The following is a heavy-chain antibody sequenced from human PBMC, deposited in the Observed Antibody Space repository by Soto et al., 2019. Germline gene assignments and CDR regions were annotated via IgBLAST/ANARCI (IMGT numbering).Heavy chain of an antibody. D-gene: IGHD3-16*01. CDR2: IYYSGST. CDR1: GGSISSYY. CDR3: ARLFSGGSWFDP. Sequence: PSETLSLTCTVSGGSISSYYWSWIRQPPGKGLEWIGYIYYSGSTNYNPSLKSRVTISVDTSKNQFSLKLSSVTAADTAVYYCARLFSGGSWFDPWGQGTLVTVSS. V-gene: IGHV4-59*01. J-gene: IGHJ5*02.